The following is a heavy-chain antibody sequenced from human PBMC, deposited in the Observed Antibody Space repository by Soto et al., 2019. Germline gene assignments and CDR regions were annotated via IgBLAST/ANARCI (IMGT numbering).Heavy chain of an antibody. V-gene: IGHV3-43*01. CDR2: ISWDGGST. D-gene: IGHD3-22*01. J-gene: IGHJ6*02. CDR1: GFTFDDYT. Sequence: SLRLSCAASGFTFDDYTMHWVRQAPEKGLEWVSLISWDGGSTYYADSVKGRFTISRDNSKNSLYLQMNSLRTEDTALYYCAKEGLGYYDSSGYSPPYYGMDVWGQGTTVTVSS. CDR3: AKEGLGYYDSSGYSPPYYGMDV.